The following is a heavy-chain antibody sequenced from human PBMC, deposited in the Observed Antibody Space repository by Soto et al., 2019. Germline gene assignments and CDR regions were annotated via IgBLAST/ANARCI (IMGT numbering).Heavy chain of an antibody. Sequence: YGVHWIRQATGKGLEWVAVIWYDGTNTYYGDSVKGRFTVSRDNSKNTLWLQMSSLRVEDTAVYYCARAGGYGYGEQTFDYWGQGTLVTVSS. CDR1: YG. J-gene: IGHJ4*02. CDR3: ARAGGYGYGEQTFDY. V-gene: IGHV3-33*01. CDR2: IWYDGTNT. D-gene: IGHD5-18*01.